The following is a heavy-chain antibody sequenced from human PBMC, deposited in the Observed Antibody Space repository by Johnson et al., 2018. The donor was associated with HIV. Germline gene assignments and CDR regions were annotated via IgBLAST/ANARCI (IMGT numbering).Heavy chain of an antibody. J-gene: IGHJ3*01. CDR3: ARGTWLTVVTSPDAFDF. CDR2: ISYDGADK. V-gene: IGHV3-30*03. D-gene: IGHD4-23*01. CDR1: KFTFSTYD. Sequence: QVQLVESGGGVVQPGRSPRLSCVASKFTFSTYDMHCVRQAPGKGLEWVALISYDGADKHYADSVKGRFTISRDNSKNTLYLQMNSLRTEDTAVYYCARGTWLTVVTSPDAFDFWGQGTMVTVSS.